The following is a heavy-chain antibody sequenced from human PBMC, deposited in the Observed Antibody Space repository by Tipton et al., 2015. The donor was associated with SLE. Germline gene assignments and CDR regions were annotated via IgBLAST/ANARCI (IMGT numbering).Heavy chain of an antibody. Sequence: QLVQSGAEVKKSGKSLKISCWGSGYGFNDYWTAWVRQKPGEGLEWMGIIYPDDSDLRYSPSFEGLVTISADKSINTAYLQWRSLKASDTAMYYCARRGLSGETFDWGQGTMVTVSS. D-gene: IGHD3-16*02. J-gene: IGHJ3*01. V-gene: IGHV5-51*03. CDR1: GYGFNDYW. CDR3: ARRGLSGETFD. CDR2: IYPDDSDL.